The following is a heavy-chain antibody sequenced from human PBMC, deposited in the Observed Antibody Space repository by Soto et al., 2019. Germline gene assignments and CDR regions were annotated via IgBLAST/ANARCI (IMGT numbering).Heavy chain of an antibody. J-gene: IGHJ4*02. D-gene: IGHD4-17*01. CDR2: IKQDGSEK. Sequence: GGSLRLSCAASGFTFSSYWMSWVRQAPGKGLEWVANIKQDGSEKYYVDSVKGRFTISRDNAKNSLYLQMNSLRAEDTAVYYCAVDYGDNSPDFWGQGTLVTVSS. CDR1: GFTFSSYW. CDR3: AVDYGDNSPDF. V-gene: IGHV3-7*03.